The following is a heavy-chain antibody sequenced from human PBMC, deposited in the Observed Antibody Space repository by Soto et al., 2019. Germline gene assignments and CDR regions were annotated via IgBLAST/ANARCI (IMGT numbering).Heavy chain of an antibody. Sequence: GGSLRLSCAASGFTFSSYAMHWVRQAPGKGLEWVAVISYDGSNKYYADSVKGRFTISRDNSKNTLYLQMNSLRAEDTAVYYCARADRYSSSSGEIDYWGQGTLVTVSS. J-gene: IGHJ4*02. CDR1: GFTFSSYA. CDR3: ARADRYSSSSGEIDY. V-gene: IGHV3-30-3*01. CDR2: ISYDGSNK. D-gene: IGHD6-6*01.